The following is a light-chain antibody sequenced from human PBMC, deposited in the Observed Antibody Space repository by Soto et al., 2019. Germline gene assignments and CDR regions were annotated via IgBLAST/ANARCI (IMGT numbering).Light chain of an antibody. J-gene: IGKJ1*01. CDR1: QTISSW. CDR3: QHYHRYSEA. CDR2: KAS. Sequence: DIQIPWSPATRSWWLVDVVSITCRASQTISSWLAWYQQKPGKAPKLLIYKASTLKSGVPSRFSGSGSGTEFTLTISSLQPDDFATYYCQHYHRYSEAFGQGTKVDIK. V-gene: IGKV1-5*03.